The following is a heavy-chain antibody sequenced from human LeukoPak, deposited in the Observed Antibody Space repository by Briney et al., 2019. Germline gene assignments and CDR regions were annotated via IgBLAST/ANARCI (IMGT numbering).Heavy chain of an antibody. CDR1: GFTFSSYS. Sequence: GGSLRLSCAASGFTFSSYSMNWVRQAPGKGLEWVSSISSSSSYIYYADSVKGRFTISRDNAKNSLYLQMNSLRAEDTAVYYCARDPGSSSGWFLRDYWGQGTLVTVSS. J-gene: IGHJ4*02. V-gene: IGHV3-21*01. D-gene: IGHD6-19*01. CDR2: ISSSSSYI. CDR3: ARDPGSSSGWFLRDY.